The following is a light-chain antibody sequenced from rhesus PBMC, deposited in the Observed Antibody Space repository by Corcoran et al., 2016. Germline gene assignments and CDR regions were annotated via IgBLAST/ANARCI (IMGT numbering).Light chain of an antibody. V-gene: IGLV3-25*02. CDR2: VDS. J-gene: IGLJ1*01. Sequence: SYDLTQPPSVSAASGQTPRITCGGDNIGSKHVQWYQQKPAQAPVVVISVDSERPTGIPERFSGSNSGITDTLTITGVEAGDEADYYCQVWDNNRKCIFGPGTRLTVL. CDR1: NIGSKH. CDR3: QVWDNNRKCI.